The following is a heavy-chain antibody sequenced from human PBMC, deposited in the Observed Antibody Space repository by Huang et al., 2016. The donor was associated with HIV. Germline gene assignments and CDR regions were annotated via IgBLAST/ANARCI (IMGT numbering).Heavy chain of an antibody. CDR2: VNHRGSA. J-gene: IGHJ3*02. CDR1: GGPLSGHY. V-gene: IGHV4-34*01. CDR3: ARSLMGEDPFDI. D-gene: IGHD3-16*01. Sequence: QVRLHQWGTGLVRPSETLSLTCAVYGGPLSGHYWSGVRLPPGGSRGWLGEVNHRGSANYNPSLKSRLSMSIDTSKKQFALKLGSVTAADTALYYCARSLMGEDPFDIWGQGTLVTVSS.